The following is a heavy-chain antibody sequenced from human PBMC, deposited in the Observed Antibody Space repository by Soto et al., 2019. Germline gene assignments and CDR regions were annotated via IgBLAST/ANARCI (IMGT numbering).Heavy chain of an antibody. CDR1: GYTFTSYY. V-gene: IGHV3-30-3*01. CDR2: ISYDGSNK. CDR3: ATKSIAAAGTRYFDY. Sequence: SCKASGYTFTSYYMHWVRQAPGKGLEWVAVISYDGSNKYYADSVKGRFTISRDNSKNTLYLQMNSLRAEDTAVYYCATKSIAAAGTRYFDYWGQGTLVTVSS. J-gene: IGHJ4*02. D-gene: IGHD6-13*01.